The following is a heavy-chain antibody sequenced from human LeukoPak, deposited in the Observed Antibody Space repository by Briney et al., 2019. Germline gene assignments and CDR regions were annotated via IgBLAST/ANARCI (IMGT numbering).Heavy chain of an antibody. V-gene: IGHV1-8*01. CDR2: MNPNSGNT. CDR3: ARGGGSLRSVVGATYGFDY. J-gene: IGHJ4*02. Sequence: ASVKVSCKASGYTFTSYDINWVRQATGQGLAWMGWMNPNSGNTGYAQKFQGRVTMTRNTSISTAYMELSSLRSEDTAVYYCARGGGSLRSVVGATYGFDYWGQGTLVTVSS. CDR1: GYTFTSYD. D-gene: IGHD1-26*01.